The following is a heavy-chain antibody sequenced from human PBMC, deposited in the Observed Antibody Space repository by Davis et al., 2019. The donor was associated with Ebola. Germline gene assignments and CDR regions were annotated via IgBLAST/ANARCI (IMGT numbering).Heavy chain of an antibody. CDR3: ASSWGSYYYGMDV. J-gene: IGHJ6*02. CDR2: IYYSGST. V-gene: IGHV4-39*01. CDR1: GGSISSSSYY. Sequence: PGGSLRLSCTVSGGSISSSSYYWGWIRQPPGKGLEWIGSIYYSGSTYYNPSLKSRVTISVDTSKNQFSLKLSSVTAADTAVYYCASSWGSYYYGMDVWGQGTTVTVSS. D-gene: IGHD3-16*01.